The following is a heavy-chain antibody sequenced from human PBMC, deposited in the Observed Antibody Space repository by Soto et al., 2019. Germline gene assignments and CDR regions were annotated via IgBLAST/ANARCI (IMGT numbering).Heavy chain of an antibody. Sequence: PSETKSLTCTVAGGNIISYCWSWIRKHPGKGLEWIGYIHHTGTTYYNPSLKSRLTISVDTSKNQFSLKLSSVTAADTAVYYCARDSYCGGDCPFQHWGQGTLVTVSS. V-gene: IGHV4-59*06. D-gene: IGHD2-21*02. CDR1: GGNIISYC. CDR2: IHHTGTT. J-gene: IGHJ1*01. CDR3: ARDSYCGGDCPFQH.